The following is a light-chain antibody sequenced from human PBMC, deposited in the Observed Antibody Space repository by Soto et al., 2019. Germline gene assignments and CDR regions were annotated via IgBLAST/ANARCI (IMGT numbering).Light chain of an antibody. CDR2: GAS. Sequence: EIVLTQSPGTLSLSPGERATLSCRASQTVSNNYLAWYQQKPGQAPRLFIYGASTRATGIPDRFSGSGSGTDVTLTISRLEPEDFAVYYCQQYGSSRTFGQGTKVEIK. CDR1: QTVSNNY. J-gene: IGKJ1*01. V-gene: IGKV3-20*01. CDR3: QQYGSSRT.